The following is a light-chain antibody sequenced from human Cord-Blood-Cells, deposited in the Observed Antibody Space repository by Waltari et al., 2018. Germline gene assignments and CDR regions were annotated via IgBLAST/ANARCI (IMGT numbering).Light chain of an antibody. V-gene: IGKV3-15*01. CDR1: QSVSSN. Sequence: SCRASQSVSSNLAWYQQKPGQAPRLLIYGASTRATGIPARFSGSGSGTEFTLTISSLQSEDFAVYYCQQYNNWPPGTFGPGTKVDIK. CDR3: QQYNNWPPGT. CDR2: GAS. J-gene: IGKJ3*01.